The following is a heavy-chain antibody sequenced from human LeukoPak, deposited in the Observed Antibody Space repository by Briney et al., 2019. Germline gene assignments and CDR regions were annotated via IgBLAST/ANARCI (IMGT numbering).Heavy chain of an antibody. J-gene: IGHJ4*02. D-gene: IGHD2-15*01. CDR1: GGTFSSYA. CDR3: ATQYCSSGSCYHRFDY. CDR2: IIPIFGRA. Sequence: ASVTVSCKASGGTFSSYAISWVRQAPGQEGEGMGGIIPIFGRANYPHKLQGRVPITADESTNTAHMELSSLRAEDTATYSCATQYCSSGSCYHRFDYWGQGTLVTVSS. V-gene: IGHV1-69*13.